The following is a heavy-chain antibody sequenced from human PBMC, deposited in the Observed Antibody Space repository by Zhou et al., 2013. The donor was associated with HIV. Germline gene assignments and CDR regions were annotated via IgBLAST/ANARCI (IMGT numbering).Heavy chain of an antibody. V-gene: IGHV1-69*13. J-gene: IGHJ6*01. CDR2: IIPMFGTV. CDR1: GGSFSSYA. CDR3: ARSAFYGDQDYHYSDVMDV. D-gene: IGHD4-17*01. Sequence: QVQLVQSGAEVKKPGSSVKVSCKTSGGSFSSYAMNWVRQAPGQGLEWMGRIIPMFGTVNYTQKFQGRVTITADESTKTAYTELSSLRSEDTAIYYCARSAFYGDQDYHYSDVMDVWGQGTT.